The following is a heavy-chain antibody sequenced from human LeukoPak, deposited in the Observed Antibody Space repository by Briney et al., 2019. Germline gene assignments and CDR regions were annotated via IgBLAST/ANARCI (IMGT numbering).Heavy chain of an antibody. CDR3: ARRTSVTKVDI. V-gene: IGHV5-51*01. Sequence: GESLKISCKGSGYSFSSYWLGWVRQMPGKGLERMGIIYPGDSDTRYSPSFQGQVTISADKSISTAYLQWSSLKASDTAIYYCARRTSVTKVDIWGQGTMVTVSS. D-gene: IGHD4-17*01. CDR1: GYSFSSYW. J-gene: IGHJ3*02. CDR2: IYPGDSDT.